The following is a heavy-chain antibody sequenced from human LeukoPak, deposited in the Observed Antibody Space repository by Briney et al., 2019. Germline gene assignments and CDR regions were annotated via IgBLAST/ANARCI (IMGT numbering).Heavy chain of an antibody. CDR3: AKSWCQLLASNWFDP. V-gene: IGHV3-30*18. CDR1: GFTCSTYG. D-gene: IGHD2-15*01. J-gene: IGHJ5*02. Sequence: PGKSLRLSCAASGFTCSTYGMHWVRQAPGKGLEWVAVISYDGSNKNYADSVKGRFTISRDNSRNTLDLQMNSLRPEDTAVYYCAKSWCQLLASNWFDPWGQGTLVTVSS. CDR2: ISYDGSNK.